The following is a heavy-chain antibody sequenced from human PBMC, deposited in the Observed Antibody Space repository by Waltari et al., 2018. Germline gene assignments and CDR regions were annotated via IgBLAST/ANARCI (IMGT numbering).Heavy chain of an antibody. CDR1: GYSFNNYW. CDR2: VRPDNSDT. J-gene: IGHJ4*02. CDR3: ARHTEDDNGDD. D-gene: IGHD1-1*01. V-gene: IGHV5-51*01. Sequence: QLVQSGTEVKKPGESLKISCKTSGYSFNNYWIGWMRQMPGKGLECMGIVRPDNSDTRYSPSFRGQVTISADKSISIAYLQWSSLKASDTAIYYCARHTEDDNGDDWGQGTLVTVSS.